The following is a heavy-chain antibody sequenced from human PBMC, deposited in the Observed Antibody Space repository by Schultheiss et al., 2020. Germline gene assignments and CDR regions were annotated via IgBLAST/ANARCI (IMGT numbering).Heavy chain of an antibody. V-gene: IGHV4-4*02. CDR2: IYHSGST. D-gene: IGHD2-15*01. CDR3: AAWYSSDGSFDY. Sequence: GSLRLSCAVSGDSINSSKWWSWVRQPPAKGLEWIGEIYHSGSTYYNPSLKSRVTISVDTSKNQFSLKLSSVTAADTAVYYCAAWYSSDGSFDYWGQGTLVTVSS. CDR1: GDSINSSKW. J-gene: IGHJ4*02.